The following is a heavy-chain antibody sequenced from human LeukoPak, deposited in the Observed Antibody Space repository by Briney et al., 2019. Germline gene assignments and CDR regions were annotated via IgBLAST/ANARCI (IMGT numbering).Heavy chain of an antibody. V-gene: IGHV1-2*02. CDR2: INPNSGGT. CDR3: ARPGRYLSYVRY. Sequence: ASVKLSCKASGYTFTGYYMHWVRQAPGHGLEWMGWINPNSGGTNYAQKFQGRVTMTRDTSISTAYMELSRLRSDDAAVYYCARPGRYLSYVRYWGQGTLVTVSS. D-gene: IGHD3-10*02. J-gene: IGHJ4*02. CDR1: GYTFTGYY.